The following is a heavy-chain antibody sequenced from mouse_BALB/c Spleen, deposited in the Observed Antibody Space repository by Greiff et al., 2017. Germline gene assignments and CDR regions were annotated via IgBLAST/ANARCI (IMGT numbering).Heavy chain of an antibody. D-gene: IGHD1-1*01. Sequence: VQLVESGPGLVAPSQSLSITCTVSGFSLTSYGVHWVRQPPGKGLEWLGVIWAGGSTNYNSALMSRLSISKDNSKSQVFFKMNSLQADDTAIYYCAKSGYYGSSWFAYWGQGTLVTVSA. CDR2: IWAGGST. CDR1: GFSLTSYG. CDR3: AKSGYYGSSWFAY. V-gene: IGHV2-9*02. J-gene: IGHJ3*01.